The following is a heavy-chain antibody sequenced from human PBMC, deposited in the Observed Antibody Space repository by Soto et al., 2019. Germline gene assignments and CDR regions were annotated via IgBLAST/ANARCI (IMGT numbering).Heavy chain of an antibody. CDR3: ARGSHYYDSSGYYPPTFDY. CDR1: GGSISSGGYS. J-gene: IGHJ4*02. V-gene: IGHV4-30-2*01. CDR2: IYHSGST. Sequence: KPSETLSLTCAVSGGSISSGGYSWSWIRQPPGKGLEWIGYIYHSGSTYYNPSLKSRVTISVDRSKNQFSLKLSSVTAADTAVYYCARGSHYYDSSGYYPPTFDYWGQGTLVTVSS. D-gene: IGHD3-22*01.